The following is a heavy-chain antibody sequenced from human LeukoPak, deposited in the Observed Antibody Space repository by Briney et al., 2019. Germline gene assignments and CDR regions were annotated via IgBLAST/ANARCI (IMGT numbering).Heavy chain of an antibody. CDR2: ISYDGSNK. D-gene: IGHD3-10*01. J-gene: IGHJ4*02. V-gene: IGHV3-30*03. CDR3: TPHWITMIRGVTDY. CDR1: GFTFSNYG. Sequence: PGGSLRLSCAASGFTFSNYGMHWVRQAPGKGLEWVTVISYDGSNKYYVESVKGRFTISRDNSKNTLYLQMNSLKTEDTAIYYCTPHWITMIRGVTDYWGQGTLVTVSS.